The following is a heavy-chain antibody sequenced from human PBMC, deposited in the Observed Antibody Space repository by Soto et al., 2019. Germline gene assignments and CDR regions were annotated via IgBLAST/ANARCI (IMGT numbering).Heavy chain of an antibody. J-gene: IGHJ3*01. Sequence: QVHLVQSGAEVRKPGSSVKVSCKTSGGTFSTYTIYWVRQAPGQGLEWMGRIIPLFGTTKYAQNFQERVTITAEESTSTAYMELSSRRAEDTAVYYCERRLDARAGDDFDVWGEGTAVTVSA. V-gene: IGHV1-69*18. CDR2: IIPLFGTT. CDR3: ERRLDARAGDDFDV. D-gene: IGHD6-25*01. CDR1: GGTFSTYT.